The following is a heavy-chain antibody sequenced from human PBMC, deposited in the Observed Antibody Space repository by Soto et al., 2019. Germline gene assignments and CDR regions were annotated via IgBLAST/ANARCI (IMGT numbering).Heavy chain of an antibody. V-gene: IGHV3-74*01. CDR2: INSDGSST. CDR1: GFTFSSYW. D-gene: IGHD4-17*01. Sequence: EVQLVESGGGLVQPGGSLRLSCAASGFTFSSYWMHWVRQAPGKGLVWVSRINSDGSSTSYADSVKGRFTISRDNAKNSLYLQLNSPGAEDTAVYYCAREGDCGDCLGPVDYWGQGRLVTVSS. J-gene: IGHJ4*02. CDR3: AREGDCGDCLGPVDY.